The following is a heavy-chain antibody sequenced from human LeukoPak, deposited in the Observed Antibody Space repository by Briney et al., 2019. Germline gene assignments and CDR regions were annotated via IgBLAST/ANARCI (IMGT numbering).Heavy chain of an antibody. CDR1: GGSVSSTSHY. D-gene: IGHD3-9*01. CDR2: IYYSGST. J-gene: IGHJ4*02. V-gene: IGHV4-39*01. CDR3: ARHVAYYDIVAGYYVSYYFDY. Sequence: PSETLSLTCTASGGSVSSTSHYWGWIRQPPGKGLEWIGTIYYSGSTYYNASLESRATISVDTSKNQFSLKLTSVTAADTAVYYCARHVAYYDIVAGYYVSYYFDYWGQGTLVTVSS.